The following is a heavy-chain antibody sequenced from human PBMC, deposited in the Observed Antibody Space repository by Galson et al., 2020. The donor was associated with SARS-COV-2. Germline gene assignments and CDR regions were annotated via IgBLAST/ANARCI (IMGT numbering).Heavy chain of an antibody. D-gene: IGHD6-19*01. CDR2: IIPILGTA. CDR3: ARDPSGWYRGWFEP. J-gene: IGHJ5*02. V-gene: IGHV1-69*13. Sequence: FSVNVPCKASGGSLSSYAIIWVRQAPGQGREWMGGIIPILGTANHAQKLQGKVTNTADETTSTAHIELNSLSSEDTAVYYCARDPSGWYRGWFEPWGQGTLVTVSS. CDR1: GGSLSSYA.